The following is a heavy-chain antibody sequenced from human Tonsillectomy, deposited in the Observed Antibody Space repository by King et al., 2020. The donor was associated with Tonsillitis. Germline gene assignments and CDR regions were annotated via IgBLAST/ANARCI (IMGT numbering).Heavy chain of an antibody. CDR2: ISYDGRTK. D-gene: IGHD1-26*01. CDR1: GFTFSSYA. J-gene: IGHJ2*01. V-gene: IGHV3-30*04. CDR3: ASGSGSGPLDYCYFDR. Sequence: VQLVESGGGVVQPGGSLRLSCAASGFTFSSYAIHWVRQAPGKGLEWVAVISYDGRTKHYADSVKGRFTISRDNSKNTLFLHMNSVRAEDTAVYYCASGSGSGPLDYCYFDRWGRGTLVTVSS.